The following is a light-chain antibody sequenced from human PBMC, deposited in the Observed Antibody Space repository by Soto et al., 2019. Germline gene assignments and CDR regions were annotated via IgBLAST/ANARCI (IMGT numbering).Light chain of an antibody. CDR1: QGISSA. CDR3: QQFNNYPT. J-gene: IGKJ4*01. CDR2: DAS. Sequence: AIQLTQSPSSLSASVGDRVTITCRASQGISSALAWYQQKPGKAPKLLIYDASSLESGVPSRFSGSGSRTDFTLTISSLQPEDFATYYCQQFNNYPTFGGGAKVEIK. V-gene: IGKV1D-13*01.